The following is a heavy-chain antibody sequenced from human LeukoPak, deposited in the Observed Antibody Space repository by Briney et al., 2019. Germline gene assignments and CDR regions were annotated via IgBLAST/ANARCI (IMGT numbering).Heavy chain of an antibody. J-gene: IGHJ4*02. V-gene: IGHV3-30*02. CDR3: AKDGSLYHLDH. CDR2: ILYDGSNK. Sequence: PGGSLRLSCAASGFTFSSYGMHWVRQAPGKGLDWVAIILYDGSNKYYADSVKGRFTISRDNSKNTLYLQMNSLRGKDTAIYYCAKDGSLYHLDHWGQGTLVTVSS. D-gene: IGHD1-14*01. CDR1: GFTFSSYG.